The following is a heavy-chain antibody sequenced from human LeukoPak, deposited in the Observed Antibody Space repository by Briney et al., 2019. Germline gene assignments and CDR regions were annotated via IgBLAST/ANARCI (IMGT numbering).Heavy chain of an antibody. CDR1: GYTFTVYY. CDR3: ASWDWNPNYYFDY. CDR2: INPNSGGT. Sequence: EASVKVSCKTSGYTFTVYYMHWVRQAPGQGLEWMGRINPNSGGTNYAQKFQGRVTMTRDTSITTAYMELSSLRSDDTAVYYCASWDWNPNYYFDYWGQGTLVTVSS. D-gene: IGHD1-1*01. V-gene: IGHV1-2*06. J-gene: IGHJ4*02.